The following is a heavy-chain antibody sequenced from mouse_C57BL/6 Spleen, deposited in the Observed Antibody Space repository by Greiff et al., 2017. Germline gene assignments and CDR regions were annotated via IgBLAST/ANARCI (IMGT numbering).Heavy chain of an antibody. D-gene: IGHD1-1*01. CDR2: IYPGDGDT. J-gene: IGHJ1*03. CDR1: GYAFSSSW. Sequence: QVQLQQSGPELVKPGASVKISCKASGYAFSSSWMTWVKQRPGKGLEWIGRIYPGDGDTNYNGKFKGKATLTADKSSSTAYMQLSSLTSEDSAVYFCARDSVVGRYFDVWGTGTTVTVSS. CDR3: ARDSVVGRYFDV. V-gene: IGHV1-82*01.